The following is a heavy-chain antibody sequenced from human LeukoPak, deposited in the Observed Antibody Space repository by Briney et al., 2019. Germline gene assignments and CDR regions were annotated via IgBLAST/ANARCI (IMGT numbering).Heavy chain of an antibody. CDR2: IKVDGSEK. V-gene: IGHV3-7*03. CDR1: GFTFSNLW. J-gene: IGHJ4*02. Sequence: GGSLRLSCAASGFTFSNLWMSWVRQAPGKGLEWVANIKVDGSEKYYVDSVKGRFTISRDNAENSLYLQMNSLRAEDTAVYYCARNENSGWGYFDYWGQGTLVTVSS. CDR3: ARNENSGWGYFDY. D-gene: IGHD5-12*01.